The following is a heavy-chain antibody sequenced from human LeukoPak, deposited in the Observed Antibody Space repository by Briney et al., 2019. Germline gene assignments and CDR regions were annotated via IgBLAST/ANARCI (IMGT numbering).Heavy chain of an antibody. Sequence: ASVKVSCKASGYTLTSYDINWVRQATGQGLEWMGWMNPNSGRTGYAQKFQGRISITRNTSISTAYMELTSLASEDTGVYYCTRETSSRYFDFWGQGTLVTVSS. CDR3: TRETSSRYFDF. J-gene: IGHJ4*02. V-gene: IGHV1-8*01. CDR1: GYTLTSYD. CDR2: MNPNSGRT.